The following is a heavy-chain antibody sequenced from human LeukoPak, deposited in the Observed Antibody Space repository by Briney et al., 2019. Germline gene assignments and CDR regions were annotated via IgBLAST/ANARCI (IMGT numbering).Heavy chain of an antibody. J-gene: IGHJ4*02. V-gene: IGHV1-46*01. CDR1: GYTFTSYY. D-gene: IGHD2-2*01. CDR2: INPSGGST. CDR3: ARSGHCSGTSCYAEGVDY. Sequence: ASVKVSCKASGYTFTSYYMHWVRQAPGQGLEWMGIINPSGGSTSYAQKFQGRVTMTRDTSTSTAYMELSSLRSEDTAVYYCARSGHCSGTSCYAEGVDYWGQGTLVTVS.